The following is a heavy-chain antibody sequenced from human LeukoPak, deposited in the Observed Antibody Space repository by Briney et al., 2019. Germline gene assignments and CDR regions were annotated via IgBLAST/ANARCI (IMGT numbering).Heavy chain of an antibody. J-gene: IGHJ4*02. CDR3: ARDSLWSDNYY. D-gene: IGHD3-3*01. Sequence: GGSLRLSCAASGFTFSSYSMNWVRHAPGNGLVWVLSISSSSSYIYYADSVKGRFTISRDNAKNSLYLQMNSLRAEDTAVYYCARDSLWSDNYYWGQGTLVTVSS. CDR1: GFTFSSYS. CDR2: ISSSSSYI. V-gene: IGHV3-21*01.